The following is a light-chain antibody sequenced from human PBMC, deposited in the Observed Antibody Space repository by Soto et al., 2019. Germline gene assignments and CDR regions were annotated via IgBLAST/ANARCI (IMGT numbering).Light chain of an antibody. J-gene: IGLJ1*01. CDR3: CSYAGSSV. Sequence: QSALTQPASVSGSPGQSITISCTGTSSDVGSYNLVSWYQQHPGKAPKLMIYEGSKRPSGVSNRFSGSKSGNTASLTISGLQAGDEADYYCCSYAGSSVFGTGTKVTVL. V-gene: IGLV2-23*01. CDR2: EGS. CDR1: SSDVGSYNL.